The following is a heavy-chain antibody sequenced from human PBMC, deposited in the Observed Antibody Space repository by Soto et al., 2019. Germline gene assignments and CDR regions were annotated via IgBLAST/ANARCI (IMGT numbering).Heavy chain of an antibody. V-gene: IGHV3-33*07. J-gene: IGHJ6*02. D-gene: IGHD3-10*01. CDR3: ARDRTYYGSGAVGMDV. CDR1: VFTFMSYG. Sequence: PGGSLRLSCAASVFTFMSYGMSWVRQTPGKGLEWLAIIQYDGSKEYYADSVKGRFSISRDNSKNTLDLQMNSLRAEDSAVYYCARDRTYYGSGAVGMDVWGQGTTVTVSS. CDR2: IQYDGSKE.